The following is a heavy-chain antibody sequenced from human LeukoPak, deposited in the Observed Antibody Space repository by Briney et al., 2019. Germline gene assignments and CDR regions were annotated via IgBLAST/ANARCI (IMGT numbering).Heavy chain of an antibody. J-gene: IGHJ4*02. Sequence: ASVKVSCKASGYTFTGYYMHWVRQAPGQGLEWMGWINPNSGGTNYAQKFQGRVTMTRDTSISTAYMDLSGLRSDDTAVYYCARVTLRYSSGWYDTSYYFDYWGQGTLVTVSS. D-gene: IGHD6-19*01. CDR3: ARVTLRYSSGWYDTSYYFDY. CDR2: INPNSGGT. V-gene: IGHV1-2*02. CDR1: GYTFTGYY.